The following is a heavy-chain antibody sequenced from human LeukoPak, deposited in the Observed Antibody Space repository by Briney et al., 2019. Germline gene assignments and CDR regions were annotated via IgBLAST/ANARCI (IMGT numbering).Heavy chain of an antibody. CDR3: ARDGSLVSPITYYYGSGSYYFDY. V-gene: IGHV4-34*01. Sequence: PSETLSLTCAVYGGSFSGYYWSWIRQPPGKGLEWIGEINHSGSTNYNPSLKSRVTISVDTSKNQFSLKLSSVTAADTAVYYCARDGSLVSPITYYYGSGSYYFDYWGQGTLVTDSS. CDR1: GGSFSGYY. D-gene: IGHD3-10*01. CDR2: INHSGST. J-gene: IGHJ4*02.